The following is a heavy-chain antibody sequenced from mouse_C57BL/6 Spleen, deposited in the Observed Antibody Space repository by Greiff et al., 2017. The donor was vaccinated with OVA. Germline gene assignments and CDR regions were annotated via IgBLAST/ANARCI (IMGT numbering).Heavy chain of an antibody. CDR1: GYTFTSYW. J-gene: IGHJ1*03. Sequence: QVHVKQSGAELAKPGASVKLSCKASGYTFTSYWMHWVKQRPGQGLEWIGYINPSSGYTKYNQKFKDKATLTADKSSSTAYMQLSSLTYEDSAVYYCARDTIVTRGYFDVWGTGTTVTVSS. CDR3: ARDTIVTRGYFDV. D-gene: IGHD2-5*01. CDR2: INPSSGYT. V-gene: IGHV1-7*01.